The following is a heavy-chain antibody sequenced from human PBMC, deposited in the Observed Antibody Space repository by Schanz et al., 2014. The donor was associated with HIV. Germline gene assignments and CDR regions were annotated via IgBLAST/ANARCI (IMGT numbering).Heavy chain of an antibody. CDR2: IYTSGST. Sequence: QVQLQESGPGLVKPSETLSLTCTVSGGSIRNYYWSWIRQPAGKGLEWIGRIYTSGSTNYNPSLKGRVTMSVDTSKNQFSLKLSSVAAADTAVYYCARIVPRYDSSGNYPDAFDIWGQGTLVTVSS. V-gene: IGHV4-4*07. D-gene: IGHD3-22*01. CDR1: GGSIRNYY. CDR3: ARIVPRYDSSGNYPDAFDI. J-gene: IGHJ3*02.